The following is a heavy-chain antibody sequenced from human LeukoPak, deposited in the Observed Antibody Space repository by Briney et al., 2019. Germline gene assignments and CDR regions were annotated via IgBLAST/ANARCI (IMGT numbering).Heavy chain of an antibody. CDR3: ARASSSWYYFDY. J-gene: IGHJ4*02. CDR1: GFTFSSYS. V-gene: IGHV3-21*01. Sequence: GGSLRLSCAASGFTFSSYSMNWVRQAPGKGLEWVSSISSSSSYIYYADSVKGRFTISRDNAKNSLYLQMNSLRAEDTAVYYCARASSSWYYFDYWGQGTLVTVSS. D-gene: IGHD6-13*01. CDR2: ISSSSSYI.